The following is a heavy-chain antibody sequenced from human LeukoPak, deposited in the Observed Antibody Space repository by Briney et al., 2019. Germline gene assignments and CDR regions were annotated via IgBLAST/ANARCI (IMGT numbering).Heavy chain of an antibody. V-gene: IGHV4-4*09. D-gene: IGHD1-1*01. CDR3: VQTTGWPGFDY. CDR2: IYSGVPT. CDR1: GVSISRFY. Sequence: SETLSLTCTTSGVSISRFYWSWVRQPPGKGLEWIGNIYSGVPTYFSPSLKSRVIISVDTSKNQFSLNLTSVTAADTAMHYCVQTTGWPGFDYWGQGILVTVSS. J-gene: IGHJ4*02.